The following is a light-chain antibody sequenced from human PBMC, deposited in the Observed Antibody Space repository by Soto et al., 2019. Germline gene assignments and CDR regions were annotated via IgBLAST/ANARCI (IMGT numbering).Light chain of an antibody. CDR2: DVS. Sequence: QSVLTQPASVSGSPGQSITISCTGTSSDVGGYNYVSWYQQHPGKAPKLMIYDVSNRPSGVSNRFSGSKSGNTASLTISGLQAEDEDDYYCSSYTTSTPRVFGTGTKVPDL. J-gene: IGLJ1*01. V-gene: IGLV2-14*01. CDR1: SSDVGGYNY. CDR3: SSYTTSTPRV.